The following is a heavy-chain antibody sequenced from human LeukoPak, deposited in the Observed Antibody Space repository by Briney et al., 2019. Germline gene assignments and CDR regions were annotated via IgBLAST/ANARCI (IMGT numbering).Heavy chain of an antibody. CDR1: GFTFSSYG. J-gene: IGHJ4*02. CDR2: IWSDGSKK. V-gene: IGHV3-33*01. Sequence: GGSLRLSCAASGFTFSSYGMQWVRQAPGKGLEWVAVIWSDGSKKYYADSVKGRFTISRDNSKNTLYLQMNSLRAEDTAVYFCARDISTGRYYFDYWGQGTLVTVSS. CDR3: ARDISTGRYYFDY. D-gene: IGHD3-3*02.